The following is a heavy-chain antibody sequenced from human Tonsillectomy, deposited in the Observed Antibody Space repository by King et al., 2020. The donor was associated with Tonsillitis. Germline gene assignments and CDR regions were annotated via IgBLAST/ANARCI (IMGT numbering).Heavy chain of an antibody. CDR3: ARPIGSYWEAYNY. CDR2: IRNRAYGGTT. CDR1: GFTFADST. Sequence: VQLVESGGGLVQPVRSLRLSCTASGFTFADSTLSWVRQAPGKGLEWVAFIRNRAYGGTTQYAASVKGRFTISRDDSKGIAYLQLNSLKREDTGVYYCARPIGSYWEAYNYWGQGTLVTVSS. J-gene: IGHJ4*02. V-gene: IGHV3-49*04. D-gene: IGHD1-26*01.